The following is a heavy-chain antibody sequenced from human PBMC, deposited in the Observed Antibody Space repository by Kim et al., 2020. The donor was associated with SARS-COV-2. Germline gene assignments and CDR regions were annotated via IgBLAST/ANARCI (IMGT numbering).Heavy chain of an antibody. CDR3: ARDAGGGPAEGFDY. Sequence: SETLSLTCAVSGGSISSSNWWSWVRQPPGKGLEWIGEIYHSGSTNYNPSLKSRVTISVDKSKNRFSLKLSSVTAADTAVYYCARDAGGGPAEGFDYWGQGTLVTVSS. CDR1: GGSISSSNW. D-gene: IGHD2-15*01. V-gene: IGHV4-4*02. J-gene: IGHJ4*02. CDR2: IYHSGST.